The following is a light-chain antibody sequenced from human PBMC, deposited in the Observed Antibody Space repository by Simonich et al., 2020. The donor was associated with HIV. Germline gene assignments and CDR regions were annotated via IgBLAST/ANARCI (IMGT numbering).Light chain of an antibody. CDR1: QSLLHSSGCNY. J-gene: IGKJ4*01. CDR2: LGS. V-gene: IGKV2-28*01. Sequence: DIVMTQSPLSLPVTPGEPASIPCRSTQSLLHSSGCNYLHWYLQKPGQSPQLLLYLGSNRASGGPDRFSGCGSGTDVTLKINRVEAEDVGIYYCMQPLQTVTFGGGTKVEIK. CDR3: MQPLQTVT.